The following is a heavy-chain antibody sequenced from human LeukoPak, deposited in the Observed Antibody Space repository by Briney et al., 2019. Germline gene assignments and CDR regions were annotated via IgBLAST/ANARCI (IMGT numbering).Heavy chain of an antibody. D-gene: IGHD2-21*02. V-gene: IGHV1-2*02. CDR1: GYTFTGYY. CDR2: INPNSGGT. CDR3: ARGIVAVTTKRPSDAFDI. Sequence: ASVKVSCKASGYTFTGYYMHWVRQAPGQGLEWMGWINPNSGGTNYAQEFQGRVTMTRDTSISTAYMELSRLRSDDTAVYYCARGIVAVTTKRPSDAFDIWGQGTMVTVSS. J-gene: IGHJ3*02.